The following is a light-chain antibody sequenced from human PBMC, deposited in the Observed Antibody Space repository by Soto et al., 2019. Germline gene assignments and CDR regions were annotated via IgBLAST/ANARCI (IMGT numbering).Light chain of an antibody. CDR3: QQYNXYWT. CDR2: KAS. Sequence: DIQMTQSPSTLSASVLYRFTITCRASKSISSWLAWYHKKPGKAPKLLIYKASSLESGVPSRFSGSGSGTEFTPTISRLQPDDFATYYRQQYNXYWTCGQWTKV. CDR1: KSISSW. J-gene: IGKJ1*01. V-gene: IGKV1-5*03.